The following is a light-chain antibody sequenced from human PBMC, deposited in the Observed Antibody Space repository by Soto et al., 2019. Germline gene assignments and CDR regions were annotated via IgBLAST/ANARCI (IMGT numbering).Light chain of an antibody. V-gene: IGKV3D-20*02. Sequence: EIVLTQSPGTLSLSPGERATLSCRASRSVSSSYLAWYQQKPGQAPRLLIYGASSRATGIPDRFSGSGSGTDFTLTISSLEPEDFAVYYCQQRSEWPITFGQGTRL. CDR1: RSVSSSY. CDR2: GAS. J-gene: IGKJ5*01. CDR3: QQRSEWPIT.